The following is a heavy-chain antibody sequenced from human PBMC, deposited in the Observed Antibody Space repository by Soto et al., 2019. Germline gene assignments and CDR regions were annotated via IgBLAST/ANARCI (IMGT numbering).Heavy chain of an antibody. D-gene: IGHD5-18*01. Sequence: GGSLRLSCAASGFTFGTYAMNWVRQAPGKGLEWVSGITGSGGSTYYADSVKGRFTISRDNSKNTLYLQMNSLRADDTAVYYCAKDRSVDTRDWFDPWGQGTLVTVSS. CDR1: GFTFGTYA. CDR3: AKDRSVDTRDWFDP. J-gene: IGHJ5*02. V-gene: IGHV3-23*01. CDR2: ITGSGGST.